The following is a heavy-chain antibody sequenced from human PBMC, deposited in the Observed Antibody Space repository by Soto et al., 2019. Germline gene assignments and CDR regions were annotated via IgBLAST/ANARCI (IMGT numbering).Heavy chain of an antibody. V-gene: IGHV4-30-4*01. CDR2: IYYSGNT. D-gene: IGHD2-15*01. J-gene: IGHJ4*02. CDR3: ARERADGGKIY. Sequence: QVQLQESGPGLVKPSQTLSLTCTVSGGSISSGDYYGSWIRQPPGKGLEWIGYIYYSGNTYYNPSLKSRVTISVDTSKNQFSLKLSSVTAADTAVYYCARERADGGKIYWGQGTLVTVSS. CDR1: GGSISSGDYY.